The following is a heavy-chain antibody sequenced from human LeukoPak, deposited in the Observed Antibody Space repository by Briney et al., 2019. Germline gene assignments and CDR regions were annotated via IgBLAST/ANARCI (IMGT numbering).Heavy chain of an antibody. CDR2: IYSSGTT. Sequence: PSETLSLTCTVSGGSISSYFWSWIRQSPGKGLEWIGYIYSSGTTNYNPSLKSRVTISGDTSKNHFSLKLSSVTATDTAVYYCARHKAALDWFDPWGQETLVTVSS. J-gene: IGHJ5*02. V-gene: IGHV4-59*08. CDR3: ARHKAALDWFDP. CDR1: GGSISSYF. D-gene: IGHD3-3*02.